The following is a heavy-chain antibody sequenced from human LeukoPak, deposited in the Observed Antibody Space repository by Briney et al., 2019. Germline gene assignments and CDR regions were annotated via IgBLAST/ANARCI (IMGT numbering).Heavy chain of an antibody. D-gene: IGHD5-18*01. J-gene: IGHJ4*02. CDR3: ARDTGALVTHFDY. Sequence: GGSLRLSCAASGFTFSNYAISWVRQAPGKGLEWVANIKYDEIEKYHVDSVKGRFTISRDNAKNSLYLQMNSLRAEDTAVYYCARDTGALVTHFDYWGQGTLVTVSS. CDR2: IKYDEIEK. CDR1: GFTFSNYA. V-gene: IGHV3-7*03.